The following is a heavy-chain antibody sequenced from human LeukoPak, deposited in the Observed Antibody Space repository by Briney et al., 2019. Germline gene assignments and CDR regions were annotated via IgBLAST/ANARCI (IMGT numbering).Heavy chain of an antibody. D-gene: IGHD1-26*01. J-gene: IGHJ4*02. CDR2: IIPIFGTT. Sequence: ASVKVSCKASGYTFTSYGISWVRQAPGQGLEWMGGIIPIFGTTNYAQKFQGRVTITADKSTSTAYMELSSLRSEDTAVYYCARTKRGSPDGFDYWGQGTLVTVSS. CDR3: ARTKRGSPDGFDY. V-gene: IGHV1-69*06. CDR1: GYTFTSYG.